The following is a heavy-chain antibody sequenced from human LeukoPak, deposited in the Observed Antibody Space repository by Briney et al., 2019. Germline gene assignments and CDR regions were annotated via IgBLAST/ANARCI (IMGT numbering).Heavy chain of an antibody. D-gene: IGHD2-2*03. CDR1: GGSFSGYY. CDR2: IYYSGST. V-gene: IGHV4-59*01. J-gene: IGHJ3*02. Sequence: KPSETLSLTCAVYGGSFSGYYWSWIRQPPGKGLEWIGYIYYSGSTNYNPSLKSRVTISVDTSKNQFSLKLSSVTAADTAVYYCARDGYCSSTSCPGGGADAFDIWGQGTMVTVSS. CDR3: ARDGYCSSTSCPGGGADAFDI.